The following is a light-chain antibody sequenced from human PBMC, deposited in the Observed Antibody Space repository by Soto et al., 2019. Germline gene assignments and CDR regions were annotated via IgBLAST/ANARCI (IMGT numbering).Light chain of an antibody. CDR1: SSNLGINF. CDR3: ATWDGSLSVGV. Sequence: QSVLTQPPSVSAAPEQTVTISCSGGSSNLGINFVSWYQQFPGGVPKLLIYENNKRPSGIPDRFSGAKSGTSATLDITGLQSADEADYYCATWDGSLSVGVFGGGTKLTVL. J-gene: IGLJ1*01. V-gene: IGLV1-51*02. CDR2: ENN.